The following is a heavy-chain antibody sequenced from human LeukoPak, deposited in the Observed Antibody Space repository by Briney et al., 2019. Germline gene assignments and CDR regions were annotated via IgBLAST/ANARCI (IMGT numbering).Heavy chain of an antibody. J-gene: IGHJ6*03. CDR3: ARVMVYAIPRYYYYYMDL. D-gene: IGHD2-8*01. V-gene: IGHV1-18*01. Sequence: ASVKVSCKASGYTFTSYGINWVRQAPGQGLEWMGWISAYNGNTNYAQKLQGRVTMTTHTATSTAYMELRSLRSDDTAVYYCARVMVYAIPRYYYYYMDLWGKGTTVTVFS. CDR2: ISAYNGNT. CDR1: GYTFTSYG.